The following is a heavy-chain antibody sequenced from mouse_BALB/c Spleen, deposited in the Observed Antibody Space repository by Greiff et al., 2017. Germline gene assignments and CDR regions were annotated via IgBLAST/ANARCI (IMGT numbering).Heavy chain of an antibody. CDR2: IDPSDSET. CDR1: GYTFTSYW. Sequence: GQLHQPGAELVKPGAPVKLSCKASGYTFTSYWMNWVKQRPGRGLEWIGRIDPSDSETHYNQKFKDKATLTVDKSSSTAYIQLSSLTSEDSAVYYCARMGLLRSFAYWGQGTLVTVSA. CDR3: ARMGLLRSFAY. J-gene: IGHJ3*01. D-gene: IGHD1-1*01. V-gene: IGHV1-69*02.